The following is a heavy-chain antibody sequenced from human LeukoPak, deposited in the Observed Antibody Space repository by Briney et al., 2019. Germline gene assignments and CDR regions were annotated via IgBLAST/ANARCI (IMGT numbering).Heavy chain of an antibody. D-gene: IGHD2-15*01. Sequence: GESLKISCKGSGYNFATYWIGWVRQMPGKGLEWMAIVYPGDSDTRYSPSFQGQVTISADKSISTAYLQWSSLKASDTAMYYCARQTGYCSGGSCYFGYDFDYWGQGTLVTVSS. CDR2: VYPGDSDT. CDR3: ARQTGYCSGGSCYFGYDFDY. CDR1: GYNFATYW. V-gene: IGHV5-51*01. J-gene: IGHJ4*02.